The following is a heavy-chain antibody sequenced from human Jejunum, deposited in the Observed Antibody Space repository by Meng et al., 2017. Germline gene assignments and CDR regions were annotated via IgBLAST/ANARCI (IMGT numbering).Heavy chain of an antibody. CDR3: AGSPSAFDI. J-gene: IGHJ3*02. D-gene: IGHD1-26*01. CDR2: ISSSAGTI. Sequence: GESLKISCVASEFSFSAYHMSWIRQIPGKGLEWISYISSSAGTIYYTDSVKGRFTISRDNAKNTLYLQLNSLRAEDTAMYYCAGSPSAFDIWGQGTMVTGSS. V-gene: IGHV3-11*01. CDR1: EFSFSAYH.